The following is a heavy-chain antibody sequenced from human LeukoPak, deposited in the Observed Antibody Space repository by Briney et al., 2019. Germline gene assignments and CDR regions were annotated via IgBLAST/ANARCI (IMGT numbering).Heavy chain of an antibody. V-gene: IGHV5-51*01. J-gene: IGHJ4*02. Sequence: GESLKISCKGSGYSFTMYWIAWVRQMPGKGLEWMGITNPRDSETRNNPSFQGQVTISVDKSINTAYLQWSSLKASDTAIYYCARHEGNGEYSDYWGQGTLVTVSS. CDR1: GYSFTMYW. D-gene: IGHD4-17*01. CDR2: TNPRDSET. CDR3: ARHEGNGEYSDY.